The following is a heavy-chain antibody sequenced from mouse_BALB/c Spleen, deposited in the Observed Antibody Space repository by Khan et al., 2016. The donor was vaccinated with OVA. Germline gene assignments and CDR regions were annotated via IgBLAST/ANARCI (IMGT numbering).Heavy chain of an antibody. V-gene: IGHV3-2*02. CDR2: ISYSGST. Sequence: EVQLVESGPGLVKPSQSLSLTCTVPGYSITSDYAWNWIRHFPGNKLEWMGYISYSGSTSYNPSLKRRISITRDTSKNQFFLQLNSVTTEDRATYYCARAVCFDYWGQGTTLTVSS. CDR1: GYSITSDYA. CDR3: ARAVCFDY. J-gene: IGHJ2*01.